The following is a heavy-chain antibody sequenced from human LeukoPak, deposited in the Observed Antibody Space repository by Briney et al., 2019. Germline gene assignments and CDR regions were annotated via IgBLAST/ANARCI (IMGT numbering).Heavy chain of an antibody. V-gene: IGHV3-21*01. J-gene: IGHJ4*02. CDR2: ISSSSTYI. CDR1: GFTFSSHN. CDR3: AREDGYNYFDY. D-gene: IGHD5-24*01. Sequence: GGSLRLSCAASGFTFSSHNMSWVRQAPGKGLEWVSYISSSSTYIYYADSVKGRFTISRDNAKNSLYLQMNSLRAEDTAVYYCAREDGYNYFDYWGQGTLVTVSS.